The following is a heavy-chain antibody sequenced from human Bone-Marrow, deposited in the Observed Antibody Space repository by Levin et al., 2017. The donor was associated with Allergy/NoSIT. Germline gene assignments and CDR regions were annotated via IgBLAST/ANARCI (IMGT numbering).Heavy chain of an antibody. CDR1: GGTFNSYA. CDR2: IIPMFDTA. D-gene: IGHD3-22*01. CDR3: AQQPYYDTGGYYDENIY. V-gene: IGHV1-69*06. Sequence: AASVKVSCKASGGTFNSYAISWVRQAPGQGLDWMGGIIPMFDTANYAQKFQGRVTIIADKSTSTAYMELSRLTSDDSAVYYCAQQPYYDTGGYYDENIYWGQGTLVIVSS. J-gene: IGHJ4*02.